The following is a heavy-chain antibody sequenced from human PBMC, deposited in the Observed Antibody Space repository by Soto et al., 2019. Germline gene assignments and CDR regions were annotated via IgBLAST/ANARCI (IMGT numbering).Heavy chain of an antibody. Sequence: GSGPTLVNPTQTLTLTCTFSGFSLSTSGMCVNWIRQPPGKALEWLARIDWDDSTYYRTSLKTRLTISKDTSKNQVVLTMTNMDPVDTATYYCARTTTIMNWLAPWGRGAPVTVSS. CDR1: GFSLSTSGMC. CDR2: IDWDDST. CDR3: ARTTTIMNWLAP. D-gene: IGHD3-22*01. J-gene: IGHJ5*02. V-gene: IGHV2-70*11.